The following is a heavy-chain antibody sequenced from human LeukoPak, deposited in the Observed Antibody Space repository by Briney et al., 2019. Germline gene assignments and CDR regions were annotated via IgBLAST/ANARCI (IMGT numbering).Heavy chain of an antibody. Sequence: GGSLRLSCAASGFTFDDYGMSWVRQAPGKGLEWVSGINWNGGSTGYADSVKGRFTISRDNARNTLYLQMISLRAEDTAVYYCARADSGYYGDAFDIWGQGTMVTVSS. CDR3: ARADSGYYGDAFDI. CDR2: INWNGGST. CDR1: GFTFDDYG. J-gene: IGHJ3*02. D-gene: IGHD3-22*01. V-gene: IGHV3-20*04.